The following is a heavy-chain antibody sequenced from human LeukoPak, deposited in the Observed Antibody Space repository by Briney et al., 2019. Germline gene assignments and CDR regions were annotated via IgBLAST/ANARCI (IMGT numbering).Heavy chain of an antibody. Sequence: GGSLRLSCAASGFTVSSNYMSWVRQAPGKGLEWVSVIYSGGSTYYADPVKGRFTISRDNSKNTLYLQMNSLRADDTAVYYCAKHSAAAGRDYFDYWGQGTLVTVSS. CDR3: AKHSAAAGRDYFDY. D-gene: IGHD6-13*01. CDR2: IYSGGST. CDR1: GFTVSSNY. J-gene: IGHJ4*02. V-gene: IGHV3-53*01.